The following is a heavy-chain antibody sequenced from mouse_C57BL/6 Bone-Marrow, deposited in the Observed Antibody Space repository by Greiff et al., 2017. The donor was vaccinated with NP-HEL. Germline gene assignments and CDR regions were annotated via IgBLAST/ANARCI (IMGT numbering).Heavy chain of an antibody. J-gene: IGHJ3*01. Sequence: QVQLQQSGPGLVQPSQSLSITCTVSGFSLTSYGVHWVRQSPGKGLEWLGVIWSGGSTDYNAAFISRLSISKDNSKSQVFFKMNSLQADDTAIYYCASPLITTVVATDWFAYWGQGTLVTVSA. CDR3: ASPLITTVVATDWFAY. CDR1: GFSLTSYG. CDR2: IWSGGST. V-gene: IGHV2-2*01. D-gene: IGHD1-1*01.